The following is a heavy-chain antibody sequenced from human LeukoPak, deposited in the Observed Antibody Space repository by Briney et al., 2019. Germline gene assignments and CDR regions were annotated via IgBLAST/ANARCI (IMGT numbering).Heavy chain of an antibody. J-gene: IGHJ4*02. CDR2: INHIGRT. V-gene: IGHV4-34*01. CDR1: GESFNVYF. CDR3: ARGYEGYLDY. D-gene: IGHD3-3*01. Sequence: SETLSLTCTVYGESFNVYFWSWIRQPPGKGLEWIGEINHIGRTSSDPSVKSRVTMSIDTSKNQFSLKLTSVSAADTAVYYCARGYEGYLDYWGQGTLVTVSS.